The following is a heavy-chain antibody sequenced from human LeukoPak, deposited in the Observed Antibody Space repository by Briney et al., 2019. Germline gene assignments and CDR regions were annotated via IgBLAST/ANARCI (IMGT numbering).Heavy chain of an antibody. D-gene: IGHD2-21*02. CDR2: ISGSGDST. Sequence: GGSLRLSCAASGFTFSSYGMHWVRQAPGKGLEWVSSISGSGDSTFYADSVKGRFSISRDNSKNTLYLQVNGLRTEDTAVYYCAKDRLLNCRGDCYIFDYWGQGTVVTVSS. CDR3: AKDRLLNCRGDCYIFDY. CDR1: GFTFSSYG. J-gene: IGHJ4*02. V-gene: IGHV3-23*01.